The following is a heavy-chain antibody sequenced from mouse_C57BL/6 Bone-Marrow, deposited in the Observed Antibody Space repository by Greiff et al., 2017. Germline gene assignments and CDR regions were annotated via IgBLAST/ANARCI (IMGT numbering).Heavy chain of an antibody. CDR2: IRNKANGYTT. CDR1: GFTFTDYY. D-gene: IGHD4-1*01. J-gene: IGHJ4*01. Sequence: DVHLVESGGGLVQPGGSLSLSCAASGFTFTDYYMSWVRQPPGKALEWLGFIRNKANGYTTEYSASVKGRFTISRDNSQSILYLQMNALRAEDSATYYCARCHWSYAMDYWGQGTSVTVSS. CDR3: ARCHWSYAMDY. V-gene: IGHV7-3*01.